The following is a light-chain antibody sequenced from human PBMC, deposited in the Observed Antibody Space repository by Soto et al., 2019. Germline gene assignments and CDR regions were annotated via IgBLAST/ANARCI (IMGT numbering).Light chain of an antibody. J-gene: IGKJ2*01. Sequence: VLTQSPGTLSLSPGESATLSCRASQSVSSNSLVWYQQKPGQAPRLLIYGASTRATGIPDRFSGSGSGTDFPLTINRLEPEDFAVYYCQQDGGSPPYTFGQGTKLEI. V-gene: IGKV3-20*01. CDR1: QSVSSNS. CDR2: GAS. CDR3: QQDGGSPPYT.